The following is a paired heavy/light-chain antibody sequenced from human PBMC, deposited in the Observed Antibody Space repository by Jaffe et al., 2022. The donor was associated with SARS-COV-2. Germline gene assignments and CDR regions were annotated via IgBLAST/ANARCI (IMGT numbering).Light chain of an antibody. J-gene: IGLJ3*02. CDR3: QCHDNRLSGSRV. CDR2: DNN. CDR1: SSNIGAGYA. Sequence: QSGLTQPPSVSGAPGQTVTISCSGTSSNIGAGYAVHWYQQLPGAAPKLLISDNNNRPSGIPDRFSISKSGASASLAITGLQAEDEADYYCQCHDNRLSGSRVFGGGTKVTVL. V-gene: IGLV1-40*01.
Heavy chain of an antibody. V-gene: IGHV4-59*12. CDR3: AGAQGKWRPLDY. CDR1: GDSISGYY. J-gene: IGHJ4*02. CDR2: MLHGESS. D-gene: IGHD5-12*01. Sequence: QVRLQESGPGLLKPSETLSLTCNVSGDSISGYYWNWIRQSPGKGLEWIGNMLHGESSSYNPSLKSRVTISVDRTKNHVSLTLTSVTAADTAIYYCAGAQGKWRPLDYWGQGTLVTVSS.